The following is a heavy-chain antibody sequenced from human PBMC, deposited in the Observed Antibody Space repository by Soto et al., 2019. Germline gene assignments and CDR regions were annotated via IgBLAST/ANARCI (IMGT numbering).Heavy chain of an antibody. D-gene: IGHD3-3*01. J-gene: IGHJ4*02. CDR1: GFTFSNYA. CDR2: ISSSGRQT. CDR3: AKDRTTFGVINQYFFDS. V-gene: IGHV3-23*01. Sequence: EVQLLESGGTLVQLGGSLRLSCAVSGFTFSNYAMSWVRQAPGKGLEWVSAISSSGRQTYYADSVRGRFTILRDNSKNALYLQMSSLRAGDTAVYYCAKDRTTFGVINQYFFDSWGQGTLVAVSS.